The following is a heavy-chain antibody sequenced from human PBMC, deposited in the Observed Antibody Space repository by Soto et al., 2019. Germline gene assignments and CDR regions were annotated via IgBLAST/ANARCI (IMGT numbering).Heavy chain of an antibody. CDR2: IIPIFGTA. J-gene: IGHJ6*02. Sequence: ASVKVSCKASGGTFSSYAISWVRQAPGQGLEWMGGIIPIFGTANYAQKFQGRVTITADESTSTAYMELSSLRSEDTAFYYCAREGALLFGGNSDYYSTMDVWGQGTTVTVSS. V-gene: IGHV1-69*13. D-gene: IGHD2-21*02. CDR3: AREGALLFGGNSDYYSTMDV. CDR1: GGTFSSYA.